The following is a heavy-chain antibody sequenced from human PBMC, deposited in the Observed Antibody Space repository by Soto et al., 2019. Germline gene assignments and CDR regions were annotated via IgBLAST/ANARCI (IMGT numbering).Heavy chain of an antibody. V-gene: IGHV3-21*01. CDR1: GFTFSSYS. CDR2: ISSSSSYI. D-gene: IGHD6-25*01. Sequence: TGGSLRLSCAASGFTFSSYSMNWVRQAPGKGLEWVSSISSSSSYIYYADSVKGRFTISRDNAKNSLYLQMNSLRAEDTAVYYCARYSSVDSSGFDPWGQGTLVTVSS. CDR3: ARYSSVDSSGFDP. J-gene: IGHJ5*02.